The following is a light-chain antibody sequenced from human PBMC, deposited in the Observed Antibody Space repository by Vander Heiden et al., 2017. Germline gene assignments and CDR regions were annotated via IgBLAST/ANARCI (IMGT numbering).Light chain of an antibody. CDR1: QCLLHSNGYNY. J-gene: IGKJ2*01. CDR3: MQALQTPYT. V-gene: IGKV2-28*01. Sequence: DIVMTQSPLSLPVTPGEPASIPCRSSQCLLHSNGYNYLDWYLQKPGQSPQLLIYLGSNRASGVPDRFSGSGSGTDFTLKISRVEAEDVGVYYCMQALQTPYTFGQGTKLEIK. CDR2: LGS.